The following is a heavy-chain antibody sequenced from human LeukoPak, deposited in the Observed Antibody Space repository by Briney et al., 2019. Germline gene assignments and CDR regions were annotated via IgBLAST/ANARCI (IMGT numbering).Heavy chain of an antibody. D-gene: IGHD3-10*01. CDR1: GFTFSSDG. J-gene: IGHJ4*02. CDR2: ISFDGSNK. CDR3: ARETLTYFYDSGSRH. Sequence: PGGSLRLSCAASGFTFSSDGMHWVRQAPGKGLEWVAVISFDGSNKYYADSVKGEFTISRDNSKNTLYLKMNSLRAEDTAVYYCARETLTYFYDSGSRHWGQGTLVTVSS. V-gene: IGHV3-30*03.